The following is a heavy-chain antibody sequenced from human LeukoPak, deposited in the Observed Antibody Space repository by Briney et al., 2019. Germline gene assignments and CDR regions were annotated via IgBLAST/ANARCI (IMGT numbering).Heavy chain of an antibody. CDR3: ARLDDRAARIAVGRSSTWSSRRGFDY. V-gene: IGHV4-59*04. CDR1: GGSICNYY. CDR2: IYYSGST. D-gene: IGHD6-13*01. Sequence: SETLSLTCSVPGGSICNYYWSGICQTPGKGLEWIGNIYYSGSTYYNPSLKSRVTISVDTSKNQFSLKLNSVTAADTAVYYCARLDDRAARIAVGRSSTWSSRRGFDYWGQGTLVTVSS. J-gene: IGHJ4*02.